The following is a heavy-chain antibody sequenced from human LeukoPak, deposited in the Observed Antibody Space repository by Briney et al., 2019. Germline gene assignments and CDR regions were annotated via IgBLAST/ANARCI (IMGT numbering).Heavy chain of an antibody. CDR3: AHRDTTMVRVDY. J-gene: IGHJ4*02. CDR2: IKSKTDGGTT. D-gene: IGHD5-18*01. CDR1: GFTFRDAG. V-gene: IGHV3-15*01. Sequence: GGSLRLSCAASGFTFRDAGMSWVRQAQGKGLEWVGRIKSKTDGGTTDYAAPVKGRFTISRDDSKNTLYLQMSSLKTEDTAVYFCAHRDTTMVRVDYWGQGTLVTVSS.